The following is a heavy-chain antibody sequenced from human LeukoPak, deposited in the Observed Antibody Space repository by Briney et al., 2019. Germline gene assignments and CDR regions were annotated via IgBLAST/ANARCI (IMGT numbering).Heavy chain of an antibody. Sequence: PSETLSLTCTVSGGSIGSYYWSWIRQPAGKGLEWIGRIYTSGSTNYNPSLKSRVTMSVDTSKNQFSLKLSSVTAADTAVYYCARDLGVPNYDSSGSYFDYWGQGTLVTVSS. V-gene: IGHV4-4*07. J-gene: IGHJ4*02. CDR2: IYTSGST. CDR3: ARDLGVPNYDSSGSYFDY. D-gene: IGHD3-22*01. CDR1: GGSIGSYY.